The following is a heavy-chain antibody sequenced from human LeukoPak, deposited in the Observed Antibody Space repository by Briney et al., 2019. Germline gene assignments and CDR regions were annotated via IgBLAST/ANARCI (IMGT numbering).Heavy chain of an antibody. J-gene: IGHJ4*02. V-gene: IGHV3-21*01. CDR3: ARDDYERGQWLDNFDY. CDR1: ASTFSIYS. D-gene: IGHD6-19*01. CDR2: ISSSSTYI. Sequence: PGGSLRLSCAASASTFSIYSMIWVRQAPGKGLEWVSSISSSSTYIYYADSVKGRFTISRDNAKNSLYLQMNSLRAEDTAVYYCARDDYERGQWLDNFDYWGQGTLVTVSS.